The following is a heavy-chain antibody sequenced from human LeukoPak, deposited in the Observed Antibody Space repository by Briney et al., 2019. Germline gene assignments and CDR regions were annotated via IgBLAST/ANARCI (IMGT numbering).Heavy chain of an antibody. D-gene: IGHD6-6*01. Sequence: ASVKVSCKASGYTFTAYYMHWVRQAPGQGLEWMGWTNPNNGGTNYAQKFQGRFTMTRDTSTGTAYMELSRLRSDDTAVYYCAVDRLSRADYMDFWGKGTTVTVSS. CDR3: AVDRLSRADYMDF. CDR1: GYTFTAYY. CDR2: TNPNNGGT. V-gene: IGHV1-2*02. J-gene: IGHJ6*03.